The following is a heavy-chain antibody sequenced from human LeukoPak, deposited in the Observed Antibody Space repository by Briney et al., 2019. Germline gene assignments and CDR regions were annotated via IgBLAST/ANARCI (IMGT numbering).Heavy chain of an antibody. D-gene: IGHD3-10*01. CDR3: AKDLSGLWSGFFDY. J-gene: IGHJ4*02. CDR2: ISGSGGNT. CDR1: GFTFSSYA. V-gene: IGHV3-23*01. Sequence: GGSLRLSCAASGFTFSSYAMSWVRQAPGKGLEWVSVISGSGGNTYYADSVKGRFTISRDNSKNTLYLQMNSLRAEDTAVYYCAKDLSGLWSGFFDYWGQGTLVTVSS.